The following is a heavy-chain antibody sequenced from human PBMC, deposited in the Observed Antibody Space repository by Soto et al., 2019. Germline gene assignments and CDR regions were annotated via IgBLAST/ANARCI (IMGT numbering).Heavy chain of an antibody. J-gene: IGHJ6*02. D-gene: IGHD2-2*01. V-gene: IGHV3-73*02. CDR3: NRSPPPRYCSSTSCYASDYYYGMDV. CDR1: GFTFSGSA. CDR2: IRSKANSYAT. Sequence: EVQLVESGGGLVQPGGSLKLSCAASGFTFSGSAMHWVRQASGKGLEWVGRIRSKANSYATAYAASVKGRFTISRDESKNPAELQMNRPKTEGTAVYYCNRSPPPRYCSSTSCYASDYYYGMDVWGQGTTVTVSS.